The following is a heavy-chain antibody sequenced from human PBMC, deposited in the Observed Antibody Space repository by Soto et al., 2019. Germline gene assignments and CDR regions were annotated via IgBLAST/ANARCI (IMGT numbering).Heavy chain of an antibody. D-gene: IGHD6-19*01. Sequence: ASVKVSCKASGYTFTSYGISWVRQAPGQGLEWMGWISAYNGNTNYAQKLQGRVTMTTDTSTSTAYMELRSLRSDDTAVYYCARVLKRWLACNWFDPWGQGTLVTVSS. CDR1: GYTFTSYG. V-gene: IGHV1-18*01. CDR2: ISAYNGNT. J-gene: IGHJ5*02. CDR3: ARVLKRWLACNWFDP.